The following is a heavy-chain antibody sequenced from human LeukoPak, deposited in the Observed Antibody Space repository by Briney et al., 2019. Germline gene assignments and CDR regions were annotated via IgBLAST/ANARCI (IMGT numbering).Heavy chain of an antibody. CDR3: ARIPRDFWFDP. D-gene: IGHD2/OR15-2a*01. CDR1: GFTFSNYA. V-gene: IGHV3-11*04. CDR2: ISGSGSTI. J-gene: IGHJ5*02. Sequence: GGSLRLSCAASGFTFSNYAMGWVRQAPGKGLERVSAISGSGSTIYYADSVKGRFTISRDNAKNSLYLQMNSLRAEDTAVYYCARIPRDFWFDPWGQGTLVTVSS.